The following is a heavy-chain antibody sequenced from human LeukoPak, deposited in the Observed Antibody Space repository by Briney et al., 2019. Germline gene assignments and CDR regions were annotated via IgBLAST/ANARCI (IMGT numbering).Heavy chain of an antibody. CDR2: ISGSGGST. Sequence: AGGSLRPSCAASGFTFSSYAMSWVRQAPGKGLEWVSAISGSGGSTYYADSVKGRFTISRDNSKNTLYLQMNSLRAEDTAVYYCAKDLEQWLAQPLDYWGQGTLVTVSS. D-gene: IGHD6-19*01. J-gene: IGHJ4*02. V-gene: IGHV3-23*01. CDR1: GFTFSSYA. CDR3: AKDLEQWLAQPLDY.